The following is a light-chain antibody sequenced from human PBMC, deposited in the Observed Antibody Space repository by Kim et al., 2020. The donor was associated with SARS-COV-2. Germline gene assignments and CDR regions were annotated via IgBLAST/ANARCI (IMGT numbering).Light chain of an antibody. J-gene: IGLJ3*02. CDR3: YSAADNIGV. Sequence: VSPGQTDRFTCSGGVLAKKYARWFQQKPGRAPVLVIYNDSERPSGIPERFSGSSSGTTVTLTISGAQVEDEADYYCYSAADNIGVFGGGTQLTVL. CDR2: NDS. V-gene: IGLV3-27*01. CDR1: VLAKKY.